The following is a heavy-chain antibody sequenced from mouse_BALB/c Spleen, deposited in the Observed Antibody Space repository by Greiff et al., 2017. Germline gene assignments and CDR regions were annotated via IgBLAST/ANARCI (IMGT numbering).Heavy chain of an antibody. J-gene: IGHJ4*01. CDR2: ISDGGSYT. V-gene: IGHV5-4*02. CDR3: ARGLYGLYAMDY. CDR1: GFTFSDYY. Sequence: EVKVVESGGGLVKPGGSLKLSCAASGFTFSDYYMYWVRQTPEKRLEWVATISDGGSYTYYPDSVKGRFTISRDNAKNNLYLQMSSLKSEDTAMYYCARGLYGLYAMDYWGQGTSVTVSS. D-gene: IGHD1-1*02.